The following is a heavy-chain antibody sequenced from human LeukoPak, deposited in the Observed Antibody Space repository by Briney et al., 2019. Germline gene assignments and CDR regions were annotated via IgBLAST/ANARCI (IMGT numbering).Heavy chain of an antibody. CDR1: GGSISSYY. J-gene: IGHJ4*02. CDR3: ARVPPEYSSSWYLDY. CDR2: IYYSGST. V-gene: IGHV4-59*01. D-gene: IGHD6-13*01. Sequence: SETLSLTCTVSGGSISSYYWSWIRQPPGKGLEWIGYIYYSGSTNYNPSLKSRVTISVDTSKNQFSLKLSSVTAADTAVYYCARVPPEYSSSWYLDYWGQGTLVTVSS.